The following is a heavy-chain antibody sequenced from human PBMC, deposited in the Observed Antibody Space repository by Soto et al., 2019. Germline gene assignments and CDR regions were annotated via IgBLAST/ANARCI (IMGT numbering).Heavy chain of an antibody. Sequence: QVQLVESGGGVVQPGRSLRLSCAASGFTFSSYGIHWVRQAPGKGLEGVALISDDGSNKYYADSVKGRFTISRDNSKNTLYLKTNSLRAEDTAMYYGAKDAPYYYDSSGYYGPFDYWGQGTLVTVAS. D-gene: IGHD3-22*01. CDR2: ISDDGSNK. CDR1: GFTFSSYG. CDR3: AKDAPYYYDSSGYYGPFDY. J-gene: IGHJ4*02. V-gene: IGHV3-30*18.